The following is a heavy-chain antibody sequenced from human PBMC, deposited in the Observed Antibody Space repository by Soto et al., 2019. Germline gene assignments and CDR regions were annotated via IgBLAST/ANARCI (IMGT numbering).Heavy chain of an antibody. CDR1: GGSISSYY. V-gene: IGHV4-59*01. J-gene: IGHJ5*02. CDR3: ARGDYDILTGYYNSWFDP. D-gene: IGHD3-9*01. CDR2: IYYSGST. Sequence: PSETLSLTCTVSGGSISSYYWSWIRQPPGKGLEWIGYIYYSGSTNYNPSLKSRVTISVDTSKNQFSLKLSSVTAADTAVYYCARGDYDILTGYYNSWFDPWGQGTLVTVPQ.